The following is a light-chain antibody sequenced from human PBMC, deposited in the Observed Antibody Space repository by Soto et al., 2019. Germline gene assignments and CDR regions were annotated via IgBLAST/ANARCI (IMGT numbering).Light chain of an antibody. V-gene: IGKV3-11*01. J-gene: IGKJ2*01. CDR1: QSVKNL. CDR2: DAL. Sequence: EIVLTQSPSTLSLSPGERATLSCRASQSVKNLLAWYQQKPGQAPRLLIYDALIRDAGIPSRFSGSGSGTDFTLTISSLQPEDFAIYYCQRSGKWPPYTFGQGTRLDIK. CDR3: QRSGKWPPYT.